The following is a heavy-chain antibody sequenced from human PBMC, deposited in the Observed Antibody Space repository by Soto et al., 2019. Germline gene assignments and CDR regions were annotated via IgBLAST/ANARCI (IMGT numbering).Heavy chain of an antibody. D-gene: IGHD2-15*01. V-gene: IGHV3-23*01. CDR1: GFTFSSYA. CDR2: ISGSGGST. J-gene: IGHJ3*02. Sequence: GGSLRLSCAASGFTFSSYAMSWVRQAPGKGLEWVSAISGSGGSTYYADSVKGRFTISRDNSKNTLYLQMNSLRAEDTAVYYCAKWGRYCSGCSCYYYASFDIWGQGTMVTVSS. CDR3: AKWGRYCSGCSCYYYASFDI.